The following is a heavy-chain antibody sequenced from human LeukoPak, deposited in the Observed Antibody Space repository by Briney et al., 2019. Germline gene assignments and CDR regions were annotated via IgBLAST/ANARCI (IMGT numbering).Heavy chain of an antibody. J-gene: IGHJ4*02. V-gene: IGHV1-46*01. CDR2: INPSGGST. D-gene: IGHD2-8*01. CDR1: GYTFTSYY. Sequence: GASVKVSCKASGYTFTSYYMHWVRQAPGQGLEWMGIINPSGGSTSYAQKFQGRVTMTRDMSTSTVYMELSSLRSEDTAVYYCARGAFSAGGRFNVTPLDYWGQGTLVTVSS. CDR3: ARGAFSAGGRFNVTPLDY.